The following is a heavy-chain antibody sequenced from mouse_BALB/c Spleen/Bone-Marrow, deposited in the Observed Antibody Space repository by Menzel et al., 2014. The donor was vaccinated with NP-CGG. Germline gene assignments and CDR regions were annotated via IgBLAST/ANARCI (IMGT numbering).Heavy chain of an antibody. CDR3: GRTCNLVWFAY. CDR2: IYPGDGDT. Sequence: VQLQQSGAALVRPGSSVQISCKASGYAFSSYWLNWVQQRPGQGLEWIGQIYPGDGDTNYNGKFKGKATLTADKSSSPAYMQLSSLTSEDSAVYVIGRTCNLVWFAYWGQGTLVTVSA. CDR1: GYAFSSYW. J-gene: IGHJ3*01. V-gene: IGHV1-80*01. D-gene: IGHD2-1*01.